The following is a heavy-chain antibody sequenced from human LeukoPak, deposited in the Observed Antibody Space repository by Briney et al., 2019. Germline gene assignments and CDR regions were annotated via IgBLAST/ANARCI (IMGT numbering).Heavy chain of an antibody. CDR2: ISGSGGST. J-gene: IGHJ2*01. V-gene: IGHV3-23*01. D-gene: IGHD2-15*01. CDR1: GFTFSSYA. CDR3: AKDWRCSGGSCYGYFDL. Sequence: QAGGSLRLSCAASGFTFSSYAMSWVRQAPGKGLEWVSAISGSGGSTYYADSVKGRFTISRDNSKNTLYLQMNSLRAEDTAVYYCAKDWRCSGGSCYGYFDLWGRGPLVTVSS.